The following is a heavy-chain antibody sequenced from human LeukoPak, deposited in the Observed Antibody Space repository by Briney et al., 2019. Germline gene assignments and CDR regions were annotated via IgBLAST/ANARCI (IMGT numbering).Heavy chain of an antibody. V-gene: IGHV3-33*01. D-gene: IGHD3-10*01. Sequence: PGGSLRLSCAASGFTFSSYGMHWVRQAPGKGLEWVAVIWYDGSNKYYADSVKGRFTISRDNSKNTLYLQMNSLRAEDTAVYYCARGQLNYGSGSSYYYYYGMDVWGQGTTVTVSS. CDR3: ARGQLNYGSGSSYYYYYGMDV. CDR2: IWYDGSNK. J-gene: IGHJ6*02. CDR1: GFTFSSYG.